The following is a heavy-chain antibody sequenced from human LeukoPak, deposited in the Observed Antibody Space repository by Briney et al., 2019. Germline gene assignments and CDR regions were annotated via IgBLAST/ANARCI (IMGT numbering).Heavy chain of an antibody. CDR2: ISYDGGNK. V-gene: IGHV3-30*18. D-gene: IGHD3-16*01. CDR1: GFTFSSYG. Sequence: RGRSLRLSCAASGFTFSSYGMHWVRQAPGKGLEWVAVISYDGGNKYYADSVKGRFTISRDNSKNTLYLQMNSLRAEDTAVYYCAKGLIMITFGGASPDYGGQGTLVTVSS. CDR3: AKGLIMITFGGASPDY. J-gene: IGHJ4*02.